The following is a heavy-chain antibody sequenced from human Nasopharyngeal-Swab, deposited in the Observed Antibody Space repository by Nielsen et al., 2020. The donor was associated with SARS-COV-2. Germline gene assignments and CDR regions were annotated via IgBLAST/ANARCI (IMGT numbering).Heavy chain of an antibody. CDR3: ARGVDTAMVKDYYGMDV. Sequence: RQAPGKGLEWIGSIYHSGSTYYNPSLKSRVTISVDRSKNQFSLKLSSVTAADTAVYYCARGVDTAMVKDYYGMDVWGQGTTVTVSS. J-gene: IGHJ6*02. V-gene: IGHV4-39*07. D-gene: IGHD5-18*01. CDR2: IYHSGST.